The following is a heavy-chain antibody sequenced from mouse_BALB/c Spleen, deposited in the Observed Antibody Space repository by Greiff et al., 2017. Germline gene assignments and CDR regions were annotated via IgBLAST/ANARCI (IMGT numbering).Heavy chain of an antibody. CDR2: ISYDGSN. CDR3: ARDYDYDEGPWFAY. CDR1: GYSITSGYY. D-gene: IGHD2-4*01. J-gene: IGHJ3*01. Sequence: EVQLQQSGPGLVKPSQSLSLTCSVTGYSITSGYYWNWIRQFPGNKLEWMGYISYDGSNNYNPSLKNRISITRDTSKNQFFLKLNSVTTEDTATYYCARDYDYDEGPWFAYWGQGTLVTVSA. V-gene: IGHV3-6*02.